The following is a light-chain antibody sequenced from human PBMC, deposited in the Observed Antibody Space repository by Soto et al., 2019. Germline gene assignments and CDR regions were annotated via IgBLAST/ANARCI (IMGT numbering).Light chain of an antibody. Sequence: DIVMTQSPDSLAVSLGERATINCKSSQSVLYNSKNKNFLAWYQQKPGHPPKLLFYWASTRESGVPDRFSGSGSGTDFTLTISSLQAEDVAVYYCQQYPSSPLTFGGGTKVEIK. CDR3: QQYPSSPLT. CDR2: WAS. J-gene: IGKJ4*01. CDR1: QSVLYNSKNKNF. V-gene: IGKV4-1*01.